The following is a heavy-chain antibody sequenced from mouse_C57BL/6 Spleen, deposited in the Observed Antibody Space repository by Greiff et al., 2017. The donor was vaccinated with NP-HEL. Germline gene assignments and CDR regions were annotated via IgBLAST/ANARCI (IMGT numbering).Heavy chain of an antibody. J-gene: IGHJ4*01. CDR2: IYPRSGNT. CDR3: ARKGEDYGFAMDY. D-gene: IGHD2-4*01. CDR1: GYTFTSYG. Sequence: VQLQQSGAELARPGASVKLSCKASGYTFTSYGISWVKQRIGQGLEWIGEIYPRSGNTYYNEKFKGKATLTADKSSSTAYMELRSLTSEDSAVYFCARKGEDYGFAMDYWGQGTSVTVSS. V-gene: IGHV1-81*01.